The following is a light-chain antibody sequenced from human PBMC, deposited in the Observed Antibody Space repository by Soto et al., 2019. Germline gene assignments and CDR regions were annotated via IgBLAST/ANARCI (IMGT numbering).Light chain of an antibody. Sequence: YALTQPRSVSVAPGQTGPRTGGGNNSAIKSVHWYRQKPGQAPALVVYDDGDRSSGIPERSSGSNSGNTATLPITRVEAGDEADYICPVWDSRSDHRVVFGGGTSLTVL. CDR2: DDG. J-gene: IGLJ2*01. CDR3: PVWDSRSDHRVV. CDR1: NSAIKS. V-gene: IGLV3-21*02.